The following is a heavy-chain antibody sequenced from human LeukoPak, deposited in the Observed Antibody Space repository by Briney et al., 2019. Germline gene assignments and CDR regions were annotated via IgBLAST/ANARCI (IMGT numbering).Heavy chain of an antibody. CDR3: ARGAWLAAADKTGHDWFDP. V-gene: IGHV4-59*01. Sequence: PSETLSLTCTVSGGSISSYYWSWIRQPPGKGLEWIGHISYSGLTNYNPSLRSRVTISVDTSKNQFSLKLTSVTAADTAVYYCARGAWLAAADKTGHDWFDPWGQGTLVTVSS. D-gene: IGHD6-13*01. J-gene: IGHJ5*02. CDR1: GGSISSYY. CDR2: ISYSGLT.